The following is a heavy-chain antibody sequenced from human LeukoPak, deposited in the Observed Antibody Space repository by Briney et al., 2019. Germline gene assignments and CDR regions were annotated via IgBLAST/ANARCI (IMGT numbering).Heavy chain of an antibody. J-gene: IGHJ4*02. CDR2: ISSNGGST. D-gene: IGHD1-26*01. Sequence: GGSLRLSCSASGFTFSTYAMHWVRQAPGKGLEFVSAISSNGGSTFYADSLKGRFTISRDNSKDTLYLQMSRLRAEDTAVYYCVKSAYSGSYFSLDYWGQGTLVTVSS. CDR3: VKSAYSGSYFSLDY. V-gene: IGHV3-64D*09. CDR1: GFTFSTYA.